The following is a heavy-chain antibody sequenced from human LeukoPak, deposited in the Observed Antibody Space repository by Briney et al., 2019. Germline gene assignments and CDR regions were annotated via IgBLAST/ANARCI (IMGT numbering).Heavy chain of an antibody. V-gene: IGHV3-53*01. CDR1: GLTFSSNY. CDR3: ARAGRDGYNYADY. Sequence: GGSLRLSCAASGLTFSSNYMSWVRQAPGKWLEWVSVIYSGGSTYYADSVKGRFTISRDNSKNTLYLQMNSLRAEDTAVYYCARAGRDGYNYADYWGQGTLVTVSS. D-gene: IGHD5-24*01. CDR2: IYSGGST. J-gene: IGHJ4*02.